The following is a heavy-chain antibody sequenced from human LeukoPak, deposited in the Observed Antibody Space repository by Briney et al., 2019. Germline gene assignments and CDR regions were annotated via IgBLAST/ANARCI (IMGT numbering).Heavy chain of an antibody. Sequence: SQTLSLTCTVSGGSIRSDDSFWSWIRQPPGKGLEWIGYMYYSGSTYYNPSLKSRVTISEDTSKNQISLKLTSVTAAETAMYYCARDKWVKAGNTWQHYGMDVWGQGTTVTVSS. CDR1: GGSIRSDDSF. CDR2: MYYSGST. D-gene: IGHD1-26*01. CDR3: ARDKWVKAGNTWQHYGMDV. J-gene: IGHJ6*02. V-gene: IGHV4-30-4*01.